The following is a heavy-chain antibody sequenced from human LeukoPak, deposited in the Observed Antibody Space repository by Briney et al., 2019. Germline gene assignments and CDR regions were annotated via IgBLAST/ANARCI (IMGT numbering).Heavy chain of an antibody. D-gene: IGHD6-13*01. Sequence: SETLSLTCAVYGGSFSGYYWSWIRQPPGKGLEWIGEINHSGSTNYNPSLKSRVTISVDTSKNQFSLKLSSVTAADTAVYYCARFLAAAGNYYFDYWGQGTLVTVSS. CDR2: INHSGST. J-gene: IGHJ4*02. CDR1: GGSFSGYY. CDR3: ARFLAAAGNYYFDY. V-gene: IGHV4-34*01.